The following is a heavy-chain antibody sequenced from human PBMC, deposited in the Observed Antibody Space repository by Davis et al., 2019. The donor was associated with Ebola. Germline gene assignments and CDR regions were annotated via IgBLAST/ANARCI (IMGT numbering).Heavy chain of an antibody. V-gene: IGHV4-61*08. CDR1: GGSISSGGYY. J-gene: IGHJ3*02. Sequence: MPSETLSLTCTVSGGSISSGGYYWSWIRQHPGKGLEWIGYIYYSGSTNYNPSLKSRVTISVDTSKNQFSLKLSSVTAADTAVYYCVRDDRYAFDIWGLGTMVTVSS. CDR2: IYYSGST. CDR3: VRDDRYAFDI.